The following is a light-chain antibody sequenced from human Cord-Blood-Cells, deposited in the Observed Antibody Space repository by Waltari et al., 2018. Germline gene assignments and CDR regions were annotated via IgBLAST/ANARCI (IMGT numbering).Light chain of an antibody. Sequence: EIVLPQPPGPLSLSPGERATLSCRASQSVSSSYLAWYQQKPGQAPRLLIYGASSRATGIPDRFSGSGSGTDFTLTISRLEPEDFAVYYCQQYGSSPPVTFGPGTKVDIK. CDR2: GAS. CDR1: QSVSSSY. V-gene: IGKV3-20*01. CDR3: QQYGSSPPVT. J-gene: IGKJ3*01.